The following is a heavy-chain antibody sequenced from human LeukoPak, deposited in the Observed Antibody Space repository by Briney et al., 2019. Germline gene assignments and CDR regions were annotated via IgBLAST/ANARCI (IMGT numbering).Heavy chain of an antibody. Sequence: GGSLRLSCAASGFTFNTYSMHWVRQAPGKGLEWVAVLSFDGDEKHYADSVKGRFTISRDNSENTLYLQMSSLRAEDTAVYYCAKEGDAFDIWGQGTMVTVSS. CDR1: GFTFNTYS. CDR2: LSFDGDEK. J-gene: IGHJ3*02. CDR3: AKEGDAFDI. V-gene: IGHV3-30-3*01.